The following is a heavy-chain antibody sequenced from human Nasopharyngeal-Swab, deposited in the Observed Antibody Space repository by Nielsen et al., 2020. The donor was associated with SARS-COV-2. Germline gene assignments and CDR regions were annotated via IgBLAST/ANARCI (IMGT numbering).Heavy chain of an antibody. CDR1: GFTFSSYA. CDR3: AKDLGYCSSTSCRPADAFDI. J-gene: IGHJ3*02. D-gene: IGHD2-2*01. Sequence: GESLKISCAASGFTFSSYAMSWVRQAPGKGLEWVSAISGSGGSTYYADSVKGRFTISRDNSKNTLYLQMNSLRAEDTAVYYCAKDLGYCSSTSCRPADAFDIWGQGTMVTASS. V-gene: IGHV3-23*01. CDR2: ISGSGGST.